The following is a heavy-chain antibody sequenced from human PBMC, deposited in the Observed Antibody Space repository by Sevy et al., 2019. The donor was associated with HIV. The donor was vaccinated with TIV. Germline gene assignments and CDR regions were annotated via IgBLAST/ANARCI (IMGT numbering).Heavy chain of an antibody. Sequence: SETLSLTCTVSGGSVSSGSYYWSWIRQPPGKGLEWIGYIYYSGSTNYHPSLKSRVTISVDTSKNQFSLKLSSVTAADTAVYYCARYIVTIFGVVIVEPWGQGTLVTVSS. CDR2: IYYSGST. CDR3: ARYIVTIFGVVIVEP. D-gene: IGHD3-3*01. J-gene: IGHJ5*02. CDR1: GGSVSSGSYY. V-gene: IGHV4-61*01.